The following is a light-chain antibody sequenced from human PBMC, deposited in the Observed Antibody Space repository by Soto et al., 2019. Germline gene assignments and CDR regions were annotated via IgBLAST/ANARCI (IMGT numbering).Light chain of an antibody. CDR1: SSDVGGYNY. J-gene: IGLJ1*01. CDR3: SSYTSSSTLFYV. CDR2: DVS. V-gene: IGLV2-14*01. Sequence: QSVLTQPASVSGSLGQSITISCTGTSSDVGGYNYVPWYQQHPGKAPKLMIYDVSNRPSGVSNRFSGSKSGNTASLTISGLQAEDEADYYCSSYTSSSTLFYVFGTGTKVTVL.